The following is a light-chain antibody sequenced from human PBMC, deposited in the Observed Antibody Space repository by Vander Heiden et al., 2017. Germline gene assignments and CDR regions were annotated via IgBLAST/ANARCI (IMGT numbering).Light chain of an antibody. CDR1: NIGSKS. J-gene: IGLJ2*01. V-gene: IGLV3-21*03. CDR2: DDS. Sequence: SYVLPQPPSASVAPGKTARTTCRGNNIGSKSVHWYQQKPGQAPGLVVYDDSDRPSGIPERFSGSNAGNTATLTISRVEAGDEADYFCQVWDSSSDHVVCGGWTKLTVL. CDR3: QVWDSSSDHVV.